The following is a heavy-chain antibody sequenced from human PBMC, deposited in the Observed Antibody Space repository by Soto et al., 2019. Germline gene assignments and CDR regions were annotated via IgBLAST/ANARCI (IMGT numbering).Heavy chain of an antibody. CDR3: ARVPGGGAAHPGNDY. Sequence: ASVKVSCKASGYTFTSYGISWVRQAPGQGLEWMGWISAYNGNTNYAQKLQGRVTMTTDTSTSTAYMELRSLRSEDTAVYYCARVPGGGAAHPGNDYWGQGTLVTVIS. CDR2: ISAYNGNT. CDR1: GYTFTSYG. J-gene: IGHJ4*02. V-gene: IGHV1-18*01. D-gene: IGHD6-6*01.